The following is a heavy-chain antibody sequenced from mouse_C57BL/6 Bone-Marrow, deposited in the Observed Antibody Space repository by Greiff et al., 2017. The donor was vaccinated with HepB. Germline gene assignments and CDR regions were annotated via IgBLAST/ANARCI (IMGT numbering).Heavy chain of an antibody. D-gene: IGHD1-1*01. J-gene: IGHJ2*01. CDR2: IFPGSGST. Sequence: QVQLQQSGPELVKPGASVKISCKASGYTFTDYSINWVKQRPGQGLEWIGWIFPGSGSTYYNEKFKGKATLTVDKSSSTAYMLLSSLTSEDSAVYFCATEITTVVNYFDYWGQGTTLTVSS. CDR3: ATEITTVVNYFDY. V-gene: IGHV1-75*01. CDR1: GYTFTDYS.